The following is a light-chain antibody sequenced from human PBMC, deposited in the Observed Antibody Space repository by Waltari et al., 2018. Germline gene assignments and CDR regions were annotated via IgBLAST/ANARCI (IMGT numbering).Light chain of an antibody. CDR1: KNIFTY. J-gene: IGKJ4*01. Sequence: DVQMTQSPSFVSASIGACVTLNCRASKNIFTYLAWYQQEPGKAPKLLIYAASTLQSGVPSRFSGSGSGSDFTLTISSLQPEDFATYYCQQSEDFPLSFGGGTRV. CDR2: AAS. V-gene: IGKV1-12*01. CDR3: QQSEDFPLS.